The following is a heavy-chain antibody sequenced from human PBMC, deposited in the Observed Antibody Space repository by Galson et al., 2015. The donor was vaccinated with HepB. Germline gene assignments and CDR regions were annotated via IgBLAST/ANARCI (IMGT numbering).Heavy chain of an antibody. CDR3: AKGRRSSRYVSLDY. CDR2: ISGSGGGA. D-gene: IGHD2-2*01. Sequence: SLRLSCAASGFTFSNYAMSWVRQAPGKGLEWVSLISGSGGGAYYADSVKGRFTISRDNSKNTLHLQMHSLRAEDTAVYYCAKGRRSSRYVSLDYWGQGTLVTVSS. J-gene: IGHJ4*02. CDR1: GFTFSNYA. V-gene: IGHV3-23*01.